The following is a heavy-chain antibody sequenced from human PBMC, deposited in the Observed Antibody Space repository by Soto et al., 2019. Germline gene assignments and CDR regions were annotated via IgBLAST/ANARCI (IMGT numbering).Heavy chain of an antibody. CDR1: GGSISSSNW. CDR2: IYHSGGT. CDR3: ARSPDSSGYYPRWYYYGMDV. D-gene: IGHD3-22*01. V-gene: IGHV4-4*02. Sequence: QVQLQESGPGLVKPSGTLSLTCAVSGGSISSSNWWSWVRQPPGKGLEWIGEIYHSGGTNYNPSLKSRFTISVDKSKNQFSLKLSSVTAADTAVYYCARSPDSSGYYPRWYYYGMDVWGQGTTVTVSS. J-gene: IGHJ6*02.